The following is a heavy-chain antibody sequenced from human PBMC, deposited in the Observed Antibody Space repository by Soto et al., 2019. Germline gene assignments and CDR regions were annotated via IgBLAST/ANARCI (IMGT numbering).Heavy chain of an antibody. V-gene: IGHV1-8*01. Sequence: ASVKVSCKASGYTFSSYNINWVRQVPGQGLEWMGWMNPNNGETGFAQKFLGRVTMTRNTSIRTVYLELNSLRSEDTAVYYCASRGRYLEWFPWLDPWGPGTLATAPQ. CDR1: GYTFSSYN. D-gene: IGHD3-3*01. CDR2: MNPNNGET. CDR3: ASRGRYLEWFPWLDP. J-gene: IGHJ5*02.